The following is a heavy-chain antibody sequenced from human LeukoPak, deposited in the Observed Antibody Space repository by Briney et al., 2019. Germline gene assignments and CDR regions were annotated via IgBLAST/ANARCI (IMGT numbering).Heavy chain of an antibody. CDR3: AKSYNWNGGIFDY. V-gene: IGHV4-39*01. CDR2: IYYSGST. J-gene: IGHJ4*02. CDR1: GGSISSSSYY. Sequence: PSETLSLTCTVSGGSISSSSYYWGWIRQPPGKGLGWIGSIYYSGSTYYNSSLKSRVTITVDTSKNQFSLKLSSVTAADTAVYYCAKSYNWNGGIFDYWGQGTLVTVSS. D-gene: IGHD1-1*01.